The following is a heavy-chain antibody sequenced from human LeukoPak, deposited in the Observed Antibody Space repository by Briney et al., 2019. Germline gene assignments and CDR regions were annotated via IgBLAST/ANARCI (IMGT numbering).Heavy chain of an antibody. D-gene: IGHD3-22*01. CDR3: ARSIVGVRGFATDSYYGMDV. Sequence: ASVKVSCKASGYTFTGYYMHWVRQAPGQGLEWMGWINPNSGGTNYAQKFQGRVAMTRDTSISTAYMELRRLRSDDTAVYYCARSIVGVRGFATDSYYGMDVWGQGTTVTVSS. CDR1: GYTFTGYY. CDR2: INPNSGGT. V-gene: IGHV1-2*02. J-gene: IGHJ6*02.